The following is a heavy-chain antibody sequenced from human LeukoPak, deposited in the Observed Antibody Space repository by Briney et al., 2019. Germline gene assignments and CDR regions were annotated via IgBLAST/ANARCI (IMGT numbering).Heavy chain of an antibody. V-gene: IGHV3-7*03. D-gene: IGHD1/OR15-1a*01. CDR1: GFTFSNSW. CDR3: ARWNNDWEFDY. J-gene: IGHJ4*02. CDR2: IKADGTDE. Sequence: GGPLRLSCAASGFTFSNSWMTWIRQAPGKGLEWVAHIKADGTDEYYVDSVKGRFTISRDNAKNSLSLQMNSLRAEDTAVYYCARWNNDWEFDYWGQGTLVSVSS.